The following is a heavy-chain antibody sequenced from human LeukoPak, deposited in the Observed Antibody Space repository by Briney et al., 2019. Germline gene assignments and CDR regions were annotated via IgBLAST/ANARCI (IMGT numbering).Heavy chain of an antibody. V-gene: IGHV3-30*03. CDR3: ARRGPDDY. CDR1: GFTFSSYG. CDR2: ISYDGSNK. D-gene: IGHD2-2*01. J-gene: IGHJ4*02. Sequence: GGSLRLSCAASGFTFSSYGMHWVRQAPGKGLEWVAVISYDGSNKYYADSVKGRFTISRDNSKNTLYLQMNSLRTGDTAVYYCARRGPDDYWGQGTLVTVSS.